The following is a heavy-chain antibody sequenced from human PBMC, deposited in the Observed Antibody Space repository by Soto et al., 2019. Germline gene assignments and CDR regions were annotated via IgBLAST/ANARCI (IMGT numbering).Heavy chain of an antibody. V-gene: IGHV3-23*01. J-gene: IGHJ1*01. Sequence: PGESLKISCAASGFTFSSYAMSWVRQAPGKGLEWVSGISGSGDSTYYADSVKGRFTISRDNSKNTLYLQMNSLRAEDTAVYYWAKGVPGIAVAGTDYFKHWGQGTLVTVPS. D-gene: IGHD6-19*01. CDR3: AKGVPGIAVAGTDYFKH. CDR2: ISGSGDST. CDR1: GFTFSSYA.